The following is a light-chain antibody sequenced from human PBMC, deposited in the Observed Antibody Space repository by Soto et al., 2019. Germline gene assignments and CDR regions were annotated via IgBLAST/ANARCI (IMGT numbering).Light chain of an antibody. J-gene: IGLJ1*01. CDR2: DVT. V-gene: IGLV2-11*01. Sequence: QSALTQPRSVSGSPGQSVTISCTGTNSDVGTYNYVSWYQQHPGKAPKLIIYDVTKRPSGVPDRFSGSKSGNTASLTISGLQAEDEADYYCSSYTSSSTQVFGTGTKLTVL. CDR3: SSYTSSSTQV. CDR1: NSDVGTYNY.